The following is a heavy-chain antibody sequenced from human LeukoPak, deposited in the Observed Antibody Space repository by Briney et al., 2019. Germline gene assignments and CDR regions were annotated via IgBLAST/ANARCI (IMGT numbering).Heavy chain of an antibody. V-gene: IGHV4-31*03. CDR1: GDSIGSGGYY. CDR2: IYYSGST. CDR3: ARGGGGNALDY. Sequence: SETLSLTCTVSGDSIGSGGYYWSWIRQHPGKGLEQIGYIYYSGSTYYSPSLRSRGTISVDTSQNQFSLKLRSVTAADTAVYYCARGGGGNALDYWGQGSLVTVSS. D-gene: IGHD4-23*01. J-gene: IGHJ4*02.